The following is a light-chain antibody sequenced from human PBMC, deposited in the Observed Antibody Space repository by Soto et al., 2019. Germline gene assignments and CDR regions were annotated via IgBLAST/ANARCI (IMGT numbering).Light chain of an antibody. CDR2: EVN. Sequence: QSALTQPASVSASPGQSITISCTGTSSDVGGYKFVSWYQHHPGKAPKLMIYEVNNRPSGVSNRFSGSKSGNTASLTVSGLQADDEADYYCSSYAGNNIVVFGGGTKLTVL. CDR3: SSYAGNNIVV. CDR1: SSDVGGYKF. J-gene: IGLJ2*01. V-gene: IGLV2-14*01.